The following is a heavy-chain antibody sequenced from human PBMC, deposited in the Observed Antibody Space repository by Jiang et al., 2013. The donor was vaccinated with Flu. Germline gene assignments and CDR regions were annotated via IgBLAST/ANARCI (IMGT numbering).Heavy chain of an antibody. V-gene: IGHV4-59*01. D-gene: IGHD4-17*01. CDR1: GGSISSYY. CDR3: ARFSLYGAIHFDY. CDR2: IYYSGST. J-gene: IGHJ4*02. Sequence: PGLVKPSETLSLTCTVSGGSISSYYWSWIRQPPGKGLEWIGYIYYSGSTNYNPSLKSRVTISVDTSKNQFSLKLSSVTAADTAVYYCARFSLYGAIHFDYWGQGTLVTVSS.